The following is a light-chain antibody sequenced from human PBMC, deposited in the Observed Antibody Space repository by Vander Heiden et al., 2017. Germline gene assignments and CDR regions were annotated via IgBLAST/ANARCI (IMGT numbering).Light chain of an antibody. J-gene: IGKJ1*01. CDR2: KVS. V-gene: IGKV1-5*03. CDR1: RSIITS. CDR3: QQYNSNWN. Sequence: DTKTNQPPSTASALGGDRATITRRARRSIITSLAWYQQKQGKAPRLLIYKVSTLETGVPSRFSGSGSGTDFTLTITSLQPEDFATYYCQQYNSNWNFGQGTRVELK.